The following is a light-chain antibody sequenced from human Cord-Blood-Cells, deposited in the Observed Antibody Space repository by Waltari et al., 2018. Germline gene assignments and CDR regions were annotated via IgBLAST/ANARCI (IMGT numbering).Light chain of an antibody. Sequence: QSALTQPASVSGSPGQSITISCTGTSSDVGGYNYVSWYQQRPGKAPKLMIYDVSNRPSGVSNRFSGSKSGNTASLTISGLQAEDEVDYYCSSYTSSSTLGVFGTGTKVTVL. V-gene: IGLV2-14*03. J-gene: IGLJ1*01. CDR1: SSDVGGYNY. CDR3: SSYTSSSTLGV. CDR2: DVS.